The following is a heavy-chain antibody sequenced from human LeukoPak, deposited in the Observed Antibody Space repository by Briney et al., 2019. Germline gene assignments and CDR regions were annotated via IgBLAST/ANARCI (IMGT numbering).Heavy chain of an antibody. CDR2: INHSGST. J-gene: IGHJ5*02. CDR1: GGSFSGYY. Sequence: SETLSLTCAVYGGSFSGYYWSWIRQPPGKGLEWIGEINHSGSTNYNPSLKSRVTISVDTSKNQFSLELSSVTAADTAVYYCARGRRRAMIVVVISKTFGWFDPWGQGTLFTVSS. D-gene: IGHD3-22*01. V-gene: IGHV4-34*01. CDR3: ARGRRRAMIVVVISKTFGWFDP.